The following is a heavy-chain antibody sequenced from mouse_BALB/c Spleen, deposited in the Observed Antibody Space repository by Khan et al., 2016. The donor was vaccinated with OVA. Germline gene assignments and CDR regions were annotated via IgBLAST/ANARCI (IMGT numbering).Heavy chain of an antibody. CDR3: ARMGDYGYYDWFAY. J-gene: IGHJ3*01. CDR1: GYTFSSYW. D-gene: IGHD2-2*01. V-gene: IGHV1-9*01. CDR2: ILPGSDST. Sequence: QVQLKQSGAELMKPGASVKISCKATGYTFSSYWIEWIKQRPGHGLEWIGEILPGSDSTNYNEKFKGKATFPADTSSNTVYMQLSSLTSEDTAVYYCARMGDYGYYDWFAYWGQGTLVTVSA.